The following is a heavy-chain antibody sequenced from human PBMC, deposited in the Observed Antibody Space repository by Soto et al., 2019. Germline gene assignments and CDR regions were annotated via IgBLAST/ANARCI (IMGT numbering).Heavy chain of an antibody. D-gene: IGHD3-10*02. V-gene: IGHV3-23*01. CDR3: AKVGIGMFAHKHPFEQ. CDR2: ISGSGDSS. CDR1: GFTFSSFG. J-gene: IGHJ4*02. Sequence: GGSLRLSCTASGFTFSSFGMTWVRQAPGKGLEWVSAISGSGDSSYYADSVKGRFTISRDNPTNTLYLQINSLRAEDTAVYYCAKVGIGMFAHKHPFEQWGQGTQVTVS.